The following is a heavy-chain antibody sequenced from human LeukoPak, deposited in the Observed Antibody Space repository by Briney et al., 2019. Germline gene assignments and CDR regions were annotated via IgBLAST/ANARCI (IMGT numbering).Heavy chain of an antibody. Sequence: PSETLSLTCTVSGGSISSGSYYWSWIRQPAGKGLEWIGYIDYTGRSKDNPSLKSRVTISVDTSKNQFSLKLSSVTAADTAVYYCARSRITMVRDAFDIWGQGTMVTVSS. CDR2: IDYTGRS. D-gene: IGHD3-10*01. J-gene: IGHJ3*02. V-gene: IGHV4-61*10. CDR1: GGSISSGSYY. CDR3: ARSRITMVRDAFDI.